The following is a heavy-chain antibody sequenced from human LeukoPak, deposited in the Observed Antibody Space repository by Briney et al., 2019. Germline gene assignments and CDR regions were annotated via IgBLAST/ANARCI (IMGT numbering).Heavy chain of an antibody. CDR3: AKDRYSNYGNWFDP. CDR1: GFTFSNYA. J-gene: IGHJ5*02. CDR2: ISGSGGST. D-gene: IGHD4-11*01. Sequence: GGSLRLSCAASGFTFSNYAMNWVRQAPGKGLEWVSGISGSGGSTYYADSVKGRFTISRDNSKNTLYLQMISLRAEDTAVYYCAKDRYSNYGNWFDPWGQGTLVIVFS. V-gene: IGHV3-23*01.